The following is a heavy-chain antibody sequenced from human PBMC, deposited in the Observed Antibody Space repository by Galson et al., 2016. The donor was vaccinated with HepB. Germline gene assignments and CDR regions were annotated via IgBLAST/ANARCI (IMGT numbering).Heavy chain of an antibody. V-gene: IGHV3-7*04. CDR3: ARAVTGRAGFDYYYFGMDV. D-gene: IGHD6-19*01. CDR2: INEDGSEK. J-gene: IGHJ6*04. CDR1: GFTFSNYC. Sequence: SLRLSCAASGFTFSNYCMSWVRQAPGKGLEWVANINEDGSEKYYGDSVRGRVTISRDNAKNSLYLQMNSLRVEDTAVYYCARAVTGRAGFDYYYFGMDVWGKGTTVTVSS.